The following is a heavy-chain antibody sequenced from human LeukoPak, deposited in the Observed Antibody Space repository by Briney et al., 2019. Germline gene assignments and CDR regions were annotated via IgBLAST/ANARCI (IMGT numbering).Heavy chain of an antibody. J-gene: IGHJ4*02. CDR3: AKEPHMLIGYYTDYFDY. Sequence: GGSLRLSCAASGFTFSSYAMSWVRQAPGKGLEWVSGISGSGGSTYYADSVKGRFTISRDNSKNTVYLQMNSLRAEDTAVYFCAKEPHMLIGYYTDYFDYWGQGTLVTVSS. CDR2: ISGSGGST. CDR1: GFTFSSYA. V-gene: IGHV3-23*01. D-gene: IGHD3-9*01.